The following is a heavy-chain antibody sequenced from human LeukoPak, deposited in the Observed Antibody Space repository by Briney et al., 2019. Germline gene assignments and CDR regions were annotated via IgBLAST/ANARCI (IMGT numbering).Heavy chain of an antibody. J-gene: IGHJ6*02. CDR2: IKQDGSEK. D-gene: IGHD6-13*01. V-gene: IGHV3-7*01. CDR3: ARVNYSSSWHYNYYYYGMDV. CDR1: GFTFSSYW. Sequence: PGGSLRLSCAASGFTFSSYWMSWVRQAPGKGLEWVANIKQDGSEKYYVDSVKGRFTISRDNVKNSLYLQMNSLRAEDTAVYYCARVNYSSSWHYNYYYYGMDVWGQGTTVTVSS.